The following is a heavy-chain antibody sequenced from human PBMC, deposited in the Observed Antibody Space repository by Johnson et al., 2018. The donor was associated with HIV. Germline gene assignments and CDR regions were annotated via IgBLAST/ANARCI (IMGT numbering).Heavy chain of an antibody. D-gene: IGHD4-23*01. CDR3: SRSSTVVTPHDI. CDR2: IKQDGSET. CDR1: GFTFRSYW. Sequence: VQLVESGGGLVQPGGSLRLSCVTSGFTFRSYWLSWVRQAPGKGLECVANIKQDGSETYYVDSVKGRFTISRYNTKNSLYLQMNSLRAEDTAMYYCSRSSTVVTPHDIWGQGTMVTVSS. J-gene: IGHJ3*02. V-gene: IGHV3-7*02.